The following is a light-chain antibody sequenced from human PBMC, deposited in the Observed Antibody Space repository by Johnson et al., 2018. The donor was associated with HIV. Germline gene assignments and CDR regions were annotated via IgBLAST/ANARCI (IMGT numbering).Light chain of an antibody. V-gene: IGLV1-51*02. CDR2: ENN. J-gene: IGLJ1*01. Sequence: QSVLTQPPSVSAAPGQKVSISCSGNSCDIGNNYVSWYQQLPGTAPKLLIYENNKRPSGIPDRFSGSKSGTSATLGITGLQTGAEADYYCGTFDSSLSAGGVFGTGTKVTVL. CDR3: GTFDSSLSAGGV. CDR1: SCDIGNNY.